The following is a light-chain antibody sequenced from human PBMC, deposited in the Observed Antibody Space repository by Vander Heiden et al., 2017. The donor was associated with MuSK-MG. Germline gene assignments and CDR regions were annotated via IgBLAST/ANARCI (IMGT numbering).Light chain of an antibody. CDR1: TGAVTSGYY. Sequence: HTVVTQEPSLTVSPGGTVTLTCASSTGAVTSGYYPNWFQQKPGQAPRALMYSTSNKHSWTPARVSASLLGGTAATPLSGVQPEDEAEDYYLLSYGGDQRGFGGGTNLTVL. CDR2: STS. J-gene: IGLJ2*01. V-gene: IGLV7-43*01. CDR3: LLSYGGDQRG.